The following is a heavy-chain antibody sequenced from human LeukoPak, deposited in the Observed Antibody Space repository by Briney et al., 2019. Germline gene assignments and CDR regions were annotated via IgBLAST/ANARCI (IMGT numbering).Heavy chain of an antibody. CDR1: GGSTSRYY. J-gene: IGHJ6*02. CDR3: ARGSYTGTGYGMDV. V-gene: IGHV4-59*01. D-gene: IGHD1/OR15-1a*01. CDR2: IYYSGST. Sequence: PSETLSLTCTVSGGSTSRYYWSWIRQPPGKGLEWIGFIYYSGSTNYNPPLKSRVTISVDTSKNQFSLKLSSVTAADTAVYYCARGSYTGTGYGMDVWGQGTTVTVSS.